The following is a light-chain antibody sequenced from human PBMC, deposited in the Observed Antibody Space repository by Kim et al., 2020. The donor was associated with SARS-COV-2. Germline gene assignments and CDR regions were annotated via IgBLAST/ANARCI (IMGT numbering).Light chain of an antibody. CDR1: ALRSYY. CDR2: GKN. Sequence: AVGHTVRITCNGDALRSYYASWYQQKPGQAPVLVIYGKNNRPSGIPDRFSGSSSGNTASLTITGAQAEDEADYYCNSRDSSGNHVVFGGGTQLTVL. J-gene: IGLJ2*01. V-gene: IGLV3-19*01. CDR3: NSRDSSGNHVV.